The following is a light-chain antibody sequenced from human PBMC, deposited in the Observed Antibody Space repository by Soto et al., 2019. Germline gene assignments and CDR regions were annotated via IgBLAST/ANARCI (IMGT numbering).Light chain of an antibody. CDR2: GNS. Sequence: SVLTQPPSVYGAPGQRVTISCTRSSSNIGAGYDVHWYQQLPGTAPKLLIYGNSNRPSGVPDRFSGSKSGTSASLAITGLQAEDEADYYCQSYDSSLSGSRVFGTGTKVTVL. CDR3: QSYDSSLSGSRV. V-gene: IGLV1-40*01. J-gene: IGLJ1*01. CDR1: SSNIGAGYD.